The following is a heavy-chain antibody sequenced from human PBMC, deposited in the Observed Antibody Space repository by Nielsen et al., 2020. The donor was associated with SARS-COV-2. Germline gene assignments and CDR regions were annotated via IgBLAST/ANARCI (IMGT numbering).Heavy chain of an antibody. J-gene: IGHJ3*01. D-gene: IGHD6-13*01. Sequence: SVKVSCKASGDTFNSYTINWVRRAPGQGLEWIGGVLPVYGTTNSAQKFQGRVSITADMSTSAAYMGLSGLRSDDTALYYCAREESGGSSSRLNAFDVWGQGTMINVSS. CDR1: GDTFNSYT. V-gene: IGHV1-69*06. CDR3: AREESGGSSSRLNAFDV. CDR2: VLPVYGTT.